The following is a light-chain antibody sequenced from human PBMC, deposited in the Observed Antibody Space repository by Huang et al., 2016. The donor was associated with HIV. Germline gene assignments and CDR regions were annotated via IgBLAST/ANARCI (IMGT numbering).Light chain of an antibody. CDR3: QQYGSSSLT. CDR2: GAS. J-gene: IGKJ4*01. Sequence: IVLTQSPGTLSLSPGERSTLSCRSSQSGSSSYLAWYQQKPGQAPRLLIYGASNSATGIPDRFRGSGSGTDFTLTISRLEPEDFAVYVCQQYGSSSLTFGGGTKVEIK. CDR1: QSGSSSY. V-gene: IGKV3-20*01.